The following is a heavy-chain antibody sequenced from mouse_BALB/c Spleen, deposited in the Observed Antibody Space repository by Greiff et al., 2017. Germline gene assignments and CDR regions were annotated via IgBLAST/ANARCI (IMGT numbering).Heavy chain of an antibody. V-gene: IGHV3-2*02. CDR3: ARFYGNYEGYFDV. CDR2: ISYSGST. D-gene: IGHD2-1*01. J-gene: IGHJ1*01. Sequence: EVKLVESGPGLVKPSQSLSLTCTVTGYSITSDYAWNWIRQFPGNKLEWMGYISYSGSTSYNPSLKSRISITRDTSKNQFFLQLNSVTTEDTATYYCARFYGNYEGYFDVWGAGTTVTVSS. CDR1: GYSITSDYA.